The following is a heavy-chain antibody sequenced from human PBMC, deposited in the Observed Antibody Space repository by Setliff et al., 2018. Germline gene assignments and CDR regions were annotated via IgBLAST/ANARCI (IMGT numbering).Heavy chain of an antibody. Sequence: ASVKVSCKTSGYTFTNYGINWVRQAPGQGLEWMGWNSAYAQKFQGRVTMTTDTSTSTAYMELRSLRSDDTAVYYCARDLDYQYYYETSGRDAFDIWGLGTMVTVSS. J-gene: IGHJ3*02. CDR2: NSAY. D-gene: IGHD3-22*01. CDR3: ARDLDYQYYYETSGRDAFDI. CDR1: GYTFTNYG. V-gene: IGHV1-18*01.